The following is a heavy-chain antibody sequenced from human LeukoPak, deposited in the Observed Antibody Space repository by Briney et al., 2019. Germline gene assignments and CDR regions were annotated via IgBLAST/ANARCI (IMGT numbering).Heavy chain of an antibody. CDR2: INSDGTIT. D-gene: IGHD3-9*01. CDR3: AKDSDWAFDY. J-gene: IGHJ4*02. CDR1: GFTFSSYW. Sequence: SGGSLRLSCAASGFTFSSYWMHWVRQAPGKGLVWVSRINSDGTITTYADSVKGRFTISRDNSKNTLYLQMDSLRTEDAAVYYCAKDSDWAFDYWGQGILVTVST. V-gene: IGHV3-74*01.